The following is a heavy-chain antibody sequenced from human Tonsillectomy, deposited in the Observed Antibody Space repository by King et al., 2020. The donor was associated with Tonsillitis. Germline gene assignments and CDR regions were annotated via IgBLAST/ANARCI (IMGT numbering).Heavy chain of an antibody. Sequence: VQLVESGGGLVQPGGSLRLSCAASGFTFSSYAISWVRQAPGKVLDWVAAIRGNGGSAYSADSVKGRFTISRDNSNNTLYLQMNSLRAEDTAVYYCAKVLSIAVAGKLDYWGQGTLVTVSS. CDR2: IRGNGGSA. CDR3: AKVLSIAVAGKLDY. J-gene: IGHJ4*02. V-gene: IGHV3-23*04. CDR1: GFTFSSYA. D-gene: IGHD6-19*01.